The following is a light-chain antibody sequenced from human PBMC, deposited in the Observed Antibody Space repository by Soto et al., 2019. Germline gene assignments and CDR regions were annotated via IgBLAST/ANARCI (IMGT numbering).Light chain of an antibody. CDR2: DAS. CDR3: QQYNNWPPIT. V-gene: IGKV3-15*01. J-gene: IGKJ5*01. CDR1: QSVSSN. Sequence: ERVMTQSPATLSVSPGERATLSCRASQSVSSNLAWYQQKPGQAPRLLIYDASTRATGIPARFSGRGSGTEFILTISSLQSEDFAVYYCQQYNNWPPITFGQGTRLEIK.